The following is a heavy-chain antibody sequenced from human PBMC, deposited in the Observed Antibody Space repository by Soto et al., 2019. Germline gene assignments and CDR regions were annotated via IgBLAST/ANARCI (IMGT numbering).Heavy chain of an antibody. Sequence: QVQLVESGGGLVQPGGSLRLSCAASGFTFSDYYMSWIRQVPGKGLEWVSYISSSGSTIYYADSVKGRFTIARDNDKNSLYLQKNRLRVEQTAVYYRASPPPAWNCSGGSGYFAYWGQGTLVTVSS. V-gene: IGHV3-11*01. CDR3: ASPPPAWNCSGGSGYFAY. CDR1: GFTFSDYY. D-gene: IGHD2-15*01. CDR2: ISSSGSTI. J-gene: IGHJ4*02.